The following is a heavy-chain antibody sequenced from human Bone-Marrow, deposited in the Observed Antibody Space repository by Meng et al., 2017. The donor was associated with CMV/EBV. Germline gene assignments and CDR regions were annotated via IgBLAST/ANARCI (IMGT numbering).Heavy chain of an antibody. CDR2: ISAYNGNT. CDR1: GYTFTSYD. CDR3: ARFGVVVPAAPGGNYYYGMDV. J-gene: IGHJ6*02. Sequence: ASVKVSCKASGYTFTSYDINWVRQATGQGLEWMGWISAYNGNTNYAQKFQGRVTMTTDTSTSTAYMELSSLRSEDTAVYYCARFGVVVPAAPGGNYYYGMDVWGQGTTVTVSS. V-gene: IGHV1-18*01. D-gene: IGHD2-2*01.